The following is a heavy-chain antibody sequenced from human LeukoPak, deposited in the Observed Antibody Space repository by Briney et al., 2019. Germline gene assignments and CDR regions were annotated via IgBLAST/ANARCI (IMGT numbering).Heavy chain of an antibody. J-gene: IGHJ4*02. CDR1: DFAFSNYY. Sequence: GWSLRLSCTVSDFAFSNYYMSWIRQPPGKGLEWVSYISGSGGAIYYADSVQGRFTISRDNAKNSVYLQMDSLRVEDTAVYYCVRGMQLGYWGQGTLVTVSS. CDR2: ISGSGGAI. V-gene: IGHV3-11*04. CDR3: VRGMQLGY. D-gene: IGHD6-13*01.